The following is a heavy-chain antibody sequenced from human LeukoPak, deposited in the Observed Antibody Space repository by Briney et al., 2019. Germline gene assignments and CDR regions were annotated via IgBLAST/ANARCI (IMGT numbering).Heavy chain of an antibody. D-gene: IGHD3-22*01. J-gene: IGHJ3*02. V-gene: IGHV3-23*01. CDR3: AKERQDYYDSSGYYEGMFEAFDI. CDR2: ISGSGGST. CDR1: EFTFSSYA. Sequence: GGSLRLSCAASEFTFSSYAMSWVRQAPGKGLEWVSAISGSGGSTYYADSVKGRFTISRDNSKNTLYLQMNSLRAEDTAVYYCAKERQDYYDSSGYYEGMFEAFDIWGQGTMVTVSS.